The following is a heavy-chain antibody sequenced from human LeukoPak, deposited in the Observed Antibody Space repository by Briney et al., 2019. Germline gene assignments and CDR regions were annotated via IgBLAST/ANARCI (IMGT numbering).Heavy chain of an antibody. J-gene: IGHJ5*02. D-gene: IGHD2-2*01. CDR3: ARPLGYCSSTSCYERYWFDP. CDR1: GYTFTGYY. Sequence: GASVKVSCKASGYTFTGYYMHWVRQAPGQGLEWMGWINPNSGGTNYAQKFQVRVTMTRDTSISTAYMELSRLRSDDTAVYYCARPLGYCSSTSCYERYWFDPWGQGTLVTVSS. V-gene: IGHV1-2*02. CDR2: INPNSGGT.